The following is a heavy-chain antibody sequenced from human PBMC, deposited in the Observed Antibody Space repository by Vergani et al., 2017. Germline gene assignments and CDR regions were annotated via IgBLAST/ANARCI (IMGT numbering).Heavy chain of an antibody. J-gene: IGHJ4*02. Sequence: EVQLLQSAGGVIQPGGSVRLSCAASGFTFSACPMTWVRQAPGKGPEWVSAISARYPSTYYADSVKGRFTISRDIAKNTLYLQVRSLRLEDTGVYHCVRGRGLCAGGRFYTEAWDYWGQGTPVTVSS. V-gene: IGHV3-23*01. CDR3: VRGRGLCAGGRFYTEAWDY. CDR1: GFTFSACP. CDR2: ISARYPST. D-gene: IGHD2-2*02.